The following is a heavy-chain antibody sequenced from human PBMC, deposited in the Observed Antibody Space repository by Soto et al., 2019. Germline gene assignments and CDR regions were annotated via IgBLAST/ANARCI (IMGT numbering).Heavy chain of an antibody. Sequence: SVKVSCKASGGTFSSYAISWVRQAPGQGLEWMGGIIPIFGTANYAQKFQGRVTITADESTSTAYMELSSLRSEDTAVYYCARDLYDSSGYGYFDYWGQGTLVTVSS. J-gene: IGHJ4*02. V-gene: IGHV1-69*13. D-gene: IGHD3-22*01. CDR3: ARDLYDSSGYGYFDY. CDR2: IIPIFGTA. CDR1: GGTFSSYA.